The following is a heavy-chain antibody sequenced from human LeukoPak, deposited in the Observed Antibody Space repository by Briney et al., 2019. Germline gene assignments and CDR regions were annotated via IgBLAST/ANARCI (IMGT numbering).Heavy chain of an antibody. J-gene: IGHJ6*02. CDR1: GFTFSSYS. D-gene: IGHD2/OR15-2a*01. CDR3: AKYVSAKGPPYALDV. CDR2: ISSSSSYI. V-gene: IGHV3-21*04. Sequence: GGSLRLSCAASGFTFSSYSMNWVRQAPGKGLEWVSSISSSSSYIYYADSVKGRFTISRDNSKNALYLQMNSLRAEDTAVYYCAKYVSAKGPPYALDVWGQGTTVTVSS.